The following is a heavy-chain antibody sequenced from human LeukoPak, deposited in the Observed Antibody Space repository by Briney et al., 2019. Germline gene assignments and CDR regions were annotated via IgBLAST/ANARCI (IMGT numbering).Heavy chain of an antibody. V-gene: IGHV1-3*01. Sequence: GASVKVSCKASGYTFTSYAMHWVRQAPGQRLEWMGWINAGNGNTKYSQKFQGRVTITRDKSASTAYMELSSLRSEDTAVYYCARALVGQQLAFDYWGQGTLVTVSS. CDR1: GYTFTSYA. CDR2: INAGNGNT. J-gene: IGHJ4*02. CDR3: ARALVGQQLAFDY. D-gene: IGHD6-13*01.